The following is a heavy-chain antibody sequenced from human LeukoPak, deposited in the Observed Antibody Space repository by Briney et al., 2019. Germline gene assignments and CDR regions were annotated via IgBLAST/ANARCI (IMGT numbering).Heavy chain of an antibody. V-gene: IGHV3-7*01. CDR2: IKQDGSEK. CDR3: ARVGPYDSPFNPPDY. Sequence: PGGSLRLSCAASGFIFSSYWMSWVRQAPGKGLEWVANIKQDGSEKYYVDSVKGRFTISRDNAKNSLYLQMNSLRAEDTAVYYCARVGPYDSPFNPPDYWGQGTLVTVSS. D-gene: IGHD3-22*01. CDR1: GFIFSSYW. J-gene: IGHJ4*02.